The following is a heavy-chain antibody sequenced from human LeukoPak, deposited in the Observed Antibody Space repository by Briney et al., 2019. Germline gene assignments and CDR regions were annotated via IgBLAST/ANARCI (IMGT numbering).Heavy chain of an antibody. Sequence: SGGSLRLSCAASGFTFSYYGIHWVRQAPGKGLEWVAFIRYDGSNKQYSDSVKGRLTISSDNSKNTLYLQMNSLRADDTAVYYCAKDHSGWYYYYYMDVWGKGTTVTVSS. J-gene: IGHJ6*03. CDR3: AKDHSGWYYYYYMDV. CDR2: IRYDGSNK. D-gene: IGHD6-19*01. V-gene: IGHV3-30*02. CDR1: GFTFSYYG.